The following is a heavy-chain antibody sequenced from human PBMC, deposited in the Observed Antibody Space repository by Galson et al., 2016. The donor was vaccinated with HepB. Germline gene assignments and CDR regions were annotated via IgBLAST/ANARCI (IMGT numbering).Heavy chain of an antibody. V-gene: IGHV1-18*01. J-gene: IGHJ4*02. CDR3: ATDNVPLAPYNDFGF. CDR2: ISTYNGNT. D-gene: IGHD1-14*01. Sequence: SVKVSCKASEYHFLNYGISWVRQAPGQGLEWMGWISTYNGNTKSAPNLKDSVSMTADKSTGTGYMELRSLTSADTAVYFCATDNVPLAPYNDFGFWGQVTIVSFSS. CDR1: EYHFLNYG.